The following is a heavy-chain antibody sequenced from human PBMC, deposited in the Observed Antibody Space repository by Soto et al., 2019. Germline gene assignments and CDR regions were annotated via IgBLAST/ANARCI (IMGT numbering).Heavy chain of an antibody. D-gene: IGHD5-12*01. J-gene: IGHJ6*02. CDR1: GFTFSSYA. V-gene: IGHV3-30-3*01. CDR3: ARDGIVATSPYYYGMDV. Sequence: VQLVESGGGVVQPGRSLRLSCAASGFTFSSYAMHWVRQAPGKGLEWVAVISYDGSNKYYADSVKGRFTISRDNSKNTLYLQMNSLRAEDTAVYYCARDGIVATSPYYYGMDVWGQGTTVTVSS. CDR2: ISYDGSNK.